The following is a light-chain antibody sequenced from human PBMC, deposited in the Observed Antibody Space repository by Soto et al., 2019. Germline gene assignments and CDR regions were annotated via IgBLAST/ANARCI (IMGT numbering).Light chain of an antibody. J-gene: IGLJ2*01. CDR2: QDT. V-gene: IGLV3-1*01. CDR1: KLGDKY. Sequence: SYELIQPPSVSVSPGQTASISCSGDKLGDKYACWYQQKPGQSPVLLIYQDTKRPSGIPERFSGSNSGNTATLTISGTQAMDEADYYCQAWDSSTAWVFGGGTKLIVL. CDR3: QAWDSSTAWV.